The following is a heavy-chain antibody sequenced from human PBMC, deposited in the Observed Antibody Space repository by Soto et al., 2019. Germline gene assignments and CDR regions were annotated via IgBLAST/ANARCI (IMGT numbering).Heavy chain of an antibody. CDR3: AGASPGATPRHSYNGLDV. CDR1: GFFFSTYC. Sequence: VGSLRLSCAASGFFFSTYCMRWVRQAPGKGLEWVAFIMKDGSNTYYVDSVTGRFTLSRDKSKNSLYLQMSSLRAEDTAVYYCAGASPGATPRHSYNGLDVWGQGTTVTVSS. CDR2: IMKDGSNT. J-gene: IGHJ6*02. V-gene: IGHV3-33*01. D-gene: IGHD1-26*01.